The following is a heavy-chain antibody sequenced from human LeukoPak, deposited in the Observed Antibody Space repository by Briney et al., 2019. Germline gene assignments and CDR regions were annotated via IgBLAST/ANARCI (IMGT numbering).Heavy chain of an antibody. CDR1: GGSISGYY. Sequence: SETLSLTCTVSGGSISGYYWSWIRQPAGKGLEWIGRIYSSGSTIYNPSLKSRVTMSLDTSKSQFSLRVRSLTAADTAVYYCAREDYDFSGRSWFFDLWGRGTLVTVSS. V-gene: IGHV4-4*07. CDR3: AREDYDFSGRSWFFDL. D-gene: IGHD3-22*01. J-gene: IGHJ2*01. CDR2: IYSSGST.